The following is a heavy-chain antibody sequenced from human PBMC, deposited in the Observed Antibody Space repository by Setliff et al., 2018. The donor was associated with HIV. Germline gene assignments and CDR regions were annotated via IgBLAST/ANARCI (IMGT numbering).Heavy chain of an antibody. V-gene: IGHV1-69*05. CDR2: IIPMYGVT. D-gene: IGHD2-15*01. J-gene: IGHJ5*02. CDR3: ALPYCSGGNCWSSASLPPAGWFDP. Sequence: SVKVSCKASGGTFSSYVISWVRQAPGQGPEWMGGIIPMYGVTNYAQKFQGRVTITTDESTSTAYMELSSQRSEDTAVYYCALPYCSGGNCWSSASLPPAGWFDPWGQGTLVTVPQ. CDR1: GGTFSSYV.